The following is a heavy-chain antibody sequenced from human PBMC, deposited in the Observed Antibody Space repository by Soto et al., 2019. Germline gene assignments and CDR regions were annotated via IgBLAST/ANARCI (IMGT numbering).Heavy chain of an antibody. Sequence: ASVKVSCKASGYTFTSYGISWVRQAPGQGLEWMGWISAYNGNTNYAQKLQGRVTMTTDTSTSTAYMELRSLRYDDTAVYYCARDSGDITIFSTDYYYYGMDVWGQGTTVTVSS. V-gene: IGHV1-18*04. CDR1: GYTFTSYG. J-gene: IGHJ6*02. CDR2: ISAYNGNT. D-gene: IGHD3-3*01. CDR3: ARDSGDITIFSTDYYYYGMDV.